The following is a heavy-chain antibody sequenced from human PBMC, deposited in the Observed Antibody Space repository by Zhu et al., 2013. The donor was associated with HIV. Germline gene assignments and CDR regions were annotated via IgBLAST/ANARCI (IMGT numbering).Heavy chain of an antibody. Sequence: QVQLVQSGAEVKKPGSSVKVSCKASGGTFSSYAISWVRQAPGQGLEWMGGIIPIFGTANYAQKFQGRVTITADESTSTAYMELSSLRSEDTAVYYCARDRRNWNMWSLFSFFDVWGQGTTVTVSS. J-gene: IGHJ6*02. D-gene: IGHD1-1*01. V-gene: IGHV1-69*01. CDR3: ARDRRNWNMWSLFSFFDV. CDR2: IIPIFGTA. CDR1: GGTFSSYA.